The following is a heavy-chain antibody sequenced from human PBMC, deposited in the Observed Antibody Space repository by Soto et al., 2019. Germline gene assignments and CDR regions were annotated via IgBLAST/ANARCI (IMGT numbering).Heavy chain of an antibody. CDR2: ISVDNDNT. CDR1: GYTFTDYD. Sequence: QGQLVQSGAEVKKPGASVKVSCKASGYTFTDYDISWVRQAPGQGLEWMGWISVDNDNTKYVESLQGRVTMTTDTSSSTAYLEVRSLRSDDTAVYYCARTSVSNYNWFDPWGQGTLVAVSS. V-gene: IGHV1-18*01. D-gene: IGHD4-4*01. J-gene: IGHJ5*02. CDR3: ARTSVSNYNWFDP.